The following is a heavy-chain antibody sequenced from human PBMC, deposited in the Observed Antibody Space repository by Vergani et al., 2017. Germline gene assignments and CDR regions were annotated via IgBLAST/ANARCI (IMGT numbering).Heavy chain of an antibody. CDR2: IYSGGST. CDR3: ARDRAHDAFDI. CDR1: GFTVSSNY. V-gene: IGHV3-53*01. J-gene: IGHJ3*02. Sequence: EVQLLESGGGLVQPGGSLRLSCAASGFTVSSNYMSWVRQAPGKGLEWVSVIYSGGSTYYADSVKGRFTISRDNSKNTLYLQMNSLRAEDTAVYYCARDRAHDAFDIWGQGTMVTVSS.